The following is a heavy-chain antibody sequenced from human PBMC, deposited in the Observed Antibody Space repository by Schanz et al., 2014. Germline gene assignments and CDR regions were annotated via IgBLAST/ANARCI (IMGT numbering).Heavy chain of an antibody. D-gene: IGHD3-10*02. CDR2: ISGSGAST. CDR3: AKNQYDDVDLSSFYFDF. CDR1: TSIFNHAW. V-gene: IGHV3-23*01. J-gene: IGHJ4*02. Sequence: EVQLLESGGGLVQPGGSLRLSCAASTSIFNHAWMSWVRQAPGKALEWVSGISGSGASTYYADSVKGRFTISRDNSKNTLYLQMNSLRPEDTAIYYCAKNQYDDVDLSSFYFDFWGQGTLVTVSS.